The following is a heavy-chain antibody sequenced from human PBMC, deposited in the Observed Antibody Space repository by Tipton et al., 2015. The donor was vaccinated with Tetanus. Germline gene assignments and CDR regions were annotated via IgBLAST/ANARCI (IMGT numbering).Heavy chain of an antibody. D-gene: IGHD1-26*01. CDR1: GGSLSTFY. CDR2: IYSSGST. CDR3: ARDFRERSGAYFSYYYTMDV. V-gene: IGHV4-4*07. Sequence: TLSLTCTVSGGSLSTFYWNWIRQPAGKGLEWIGRIYSSGSTNYNPSLKSRFTMSIYTSKTQFSLERTSVTAADTAVYYCARDFRERSGAYFSYYYTMDVWGQGTTVTVSS. J-gene: IGHJ6*02.